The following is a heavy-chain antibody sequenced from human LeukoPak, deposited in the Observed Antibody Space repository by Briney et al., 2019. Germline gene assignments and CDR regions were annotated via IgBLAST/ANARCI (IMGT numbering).Heavy chain of an antibody. CDR1: GGSISSSSYY. CDR3: ARGGEVLWFGDQRAWFDP. J-gene: IGHJ5*02. CDR2: IYYSGST. Sequence: SETLSLTCTVSGGSISSSSYYWGWIRQPPGKGLEWIGSIYYSGSTYYNPSLKSRVTISVDTSKNQFSLKLSSVTAADTAVYYCARGGEVLWFGDQRAWFDPWGQGTLVTVSS. V-gene: IGHV4-39*01. D-gene: IGHD3-10*01.